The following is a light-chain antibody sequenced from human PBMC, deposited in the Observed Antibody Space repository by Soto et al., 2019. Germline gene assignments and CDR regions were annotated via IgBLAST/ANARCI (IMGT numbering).Light chain of an antibody. Sequence: EIILTQSPDTLSLSPGERATLSCRASQTVSSNYLAWCQQRPGQAPRLLIYGASTRAAGIPDRFSGSGSGTDFTLTISRLEPEDFAVYYCHHYGGSPITFGQGTRLEIK. J-gene: IGKJ5*01. CDR2: GAS. CDR1: QTVSSNY. V-gene: IGKV3-20*01. CDR3: HHYGGSPIT.